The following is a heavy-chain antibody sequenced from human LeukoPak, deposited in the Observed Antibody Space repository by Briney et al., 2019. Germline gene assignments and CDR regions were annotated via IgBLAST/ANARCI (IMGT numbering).Heavy chain of an antibody. CDR3: ARDRIIGGVNNWFDP. J-gene: IGHJ5*02. CDR1: GGSISSGSYY. V-gene: IGHV4-61*02. Sequence: SETLSLTCTVSGGSISSGSYYWSWIRQPAGKGLEWIGRIYTSGSTNYNPSLKSRVTITVDTSKNQFSLKLSSVTAADTAVYYCARDRIIGGVNNWFDPWGQGTLVTVSS. CDR2: IYTSGST. D-gene: IGHD3-16*01.